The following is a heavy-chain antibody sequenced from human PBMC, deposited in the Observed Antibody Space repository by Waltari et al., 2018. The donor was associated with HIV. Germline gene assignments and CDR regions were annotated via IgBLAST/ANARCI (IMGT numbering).Heavy chain of an antibody. CDR1: GFTVSSTY. CDR2: IYSGGST. J-gene: IGHJ6*02. CDR3: ARDWAHSSSWSRYYYHGMDV. Sequence: EVQLVEAGGGLVQPGGSLRLSCAASGFTVSSTYMSWVRQAPGKGLGWVSVIYSGGSTYYADSVKGRFTISRDNSKNTLYLQMNSLRAEDTAVYYCARDWAHSSSWSRYYYHGMDVWGQGTTVTVSS. V-gene: IGHV3-66*01. D-gene: IGHD6-13*01.